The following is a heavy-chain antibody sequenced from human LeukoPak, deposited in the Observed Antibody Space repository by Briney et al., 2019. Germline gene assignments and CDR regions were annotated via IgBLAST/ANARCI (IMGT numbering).Heavy chain of an antibody. CDR2: INYSGST. D-gene: IGHD3-10*01. CDR3: ARVSGSGMDV. J-gene: IGHJ6*02. V-gene: IGHV4-59*01. Sequence: ETLSLTCTVSGGSISSYYWSWIRQPPGKGLEWIGYINYSGSTNYNPSLKSRVTISVDTSKNQFSLKLGSVTAADTAVYYCARVSGSGMDVWGQGTTVTVSS. CDR1: GGSISSYY.